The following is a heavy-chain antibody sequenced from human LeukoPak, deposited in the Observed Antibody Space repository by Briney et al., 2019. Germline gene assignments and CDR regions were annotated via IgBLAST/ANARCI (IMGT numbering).Heavy chain of an antibody. J-gene: IGHJ5*02. D-gene: IGHD3-3*02. CDR1: GFTFDDYA. CDR2: ISWNSDKI. CDR3: AKDRGDHSINWFDP. Sequence: GGSLRLSCAASGFTFDDYAMHWVRQAPGKGLEWVSGISWNSDKIGYADSVKGRFTTSRDNGKNSLYLQMNSLRAKDTAVYYCAKDRGDHSINWFDPWGQGTLVTVSS. V-gene: IGHV3-9*01.